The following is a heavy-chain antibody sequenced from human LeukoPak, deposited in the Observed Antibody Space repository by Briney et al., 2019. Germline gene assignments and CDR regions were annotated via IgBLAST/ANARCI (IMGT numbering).Heavy chain of an antibody. CDR2: ISSSSSYI. J-gene: IGHJ4*02. V-gene: IGHV3-21*01. Sequence: GSLRLSCAASGFTFSSFSMNWVRQAPGKGLEWVSSISSSSSYIYYADSVKGRFTISRDNAKNSLYLQMNSLRAEDTAVYYCARGLAMVRGGHFDYWGQGTLVTVSS. CDR3: ARGLAMVRGGHFDY. CDR1: GFTFSSFS. D-gene: IGHD3-10*01.